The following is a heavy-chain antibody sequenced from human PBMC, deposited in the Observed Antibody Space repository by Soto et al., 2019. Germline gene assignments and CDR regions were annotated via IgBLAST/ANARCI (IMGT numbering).Heavy chain of an antibody. D-gene: IGHD3-22*01. Sequence: SETLSLTCTVSGGSISSYYWSWIRQPPGKGLEWIGYIYYSGSTNYNPSLKSRVTISVDTSKNQFSLKLSSVTAADTAVYYCARVRDLYDSSGYPSYYFDYWGQGTLVTVSS. CDR2: IYYSGST. CDR3: ARVRDLYDSSGYPSYYFDY. J-gene: IGHJ4*02. CDR1: GGSISSYY. V-gene: IGHV4-59*01.